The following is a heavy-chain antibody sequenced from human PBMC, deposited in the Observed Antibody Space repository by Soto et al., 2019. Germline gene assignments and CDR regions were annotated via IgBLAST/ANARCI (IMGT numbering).Heavy chain of an antibody. D-gene: IGHD4-17*01. V-gene: IGHV2-5*01. CDR1: GFSLSSSGVG. CDR2: IYSNDDK. CDR3: GHRLDDGSNSI. J-gene: IGHJ3*02. Sequence: VSGPTLVNPTQTLTLTCTFSGFSLSSSGVGVEWVRQPPGKALEWLALIYSNDDKRYSPSVKSRLTITKDTSKNRVVLTMTNMDPVDTATYYCGHRLDDGSNSIWGQGTMVTVSS.